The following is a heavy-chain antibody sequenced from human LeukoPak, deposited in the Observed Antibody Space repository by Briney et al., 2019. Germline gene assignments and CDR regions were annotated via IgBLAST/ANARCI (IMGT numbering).Heavy chain of an antibody. V-gene: IGHV3-23*01. CDR2: ISGAGRET. J-gene: IGHJ4*02. D-gene: IGHD5-18*01. CDR3: AKRKRYGGYSYGSFDY. CDR1: GFTFGGSA. Sequence: QSGGSLRLSCEASGFTFGGSAMSWVRQAPGKGLEWISDISGAGRETYYADSVKGRFTISRDNSKNTLYLQMNSLGAEDTAVYFCAKRKRYGGYSYGSFDYWGQGTLVTVSS.